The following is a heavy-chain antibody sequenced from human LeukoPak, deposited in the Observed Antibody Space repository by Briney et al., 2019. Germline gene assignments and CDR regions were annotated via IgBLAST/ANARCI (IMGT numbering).Heavy chain of an antibody. D-gene: IGHD1-1*01. CDR1: NGSFRGYY. V-gene: IGHV4-34*01. J-gene: IGHJ5*02. Sequence: PSETLSLTCGVYNGSFRGYYWTWIRQPPGKGLEWIGEIHRAGNTNYNPSLKSRVTISVDTSKNQFSLKLSSVTAADTAVYYCARDLEGATRKRNDLNWFDPWGQGTLVTVSS. CDR2: IHRAGNT. CDR3: ARDLEGATRKRNDLNWFDP.